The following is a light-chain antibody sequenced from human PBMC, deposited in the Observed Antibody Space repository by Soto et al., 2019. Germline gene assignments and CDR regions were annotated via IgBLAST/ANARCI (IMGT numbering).Light chain of an antibody. V-gene: IGKV3-11*01. CDR2: GAS. CDR3: HQRSNWPPDT. Sequence: EIVLTQSPVTLSMSPGERATLSCRASQSVSSYLAWHQQKPGQAPRLLIYGASSRATGIPDRFSGSGSGTDFTLTISSLEPEDFAVYYCHQRSNWPPDTFGQGTRLEIK. CDR1: QSVSSY. J-gene: IGKJ5*01.